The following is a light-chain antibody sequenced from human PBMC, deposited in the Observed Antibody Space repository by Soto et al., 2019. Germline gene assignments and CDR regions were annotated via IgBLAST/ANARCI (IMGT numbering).Light chain of an antibody. CDR1: QSVNSY. Sequence: EIVLTQSPATLSLSPGERATLSCRASQSVNSYLAWYQQKPGQAPGLLIYDASNGATGIPARFSGSGSGTDFTLTISSLEPEDLAVYYCQQRSTWPPSFGGGTKMEIK. V-gene: IGKV3-11*01. J-gene: IGKJ4*01. CDR3: QQRSTWPPS. CDR2: DAS.